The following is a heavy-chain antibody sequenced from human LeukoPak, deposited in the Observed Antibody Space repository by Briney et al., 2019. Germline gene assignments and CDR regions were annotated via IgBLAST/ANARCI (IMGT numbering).Heavy chain of an antibody. CDR3: ARDRSYYYGSGSFYYYGMDV. D-gene: IGHD3-10*01. V-gene: IGHV1-18*04. CDR2: ISAYKGNT. CDR1: GYTFTSYG. J-gene: IGHJ6*04. Sequence: ASVSVSSKASGYTFTSYGISWVRQGPGEGRERMGWISAYKGNTNYARKLQGRVTMTTDTSTSTAYMELRSLRSDDTAVYYCARDRSYYYGSGSFYYYGMDVWGKGTTVTVSS.